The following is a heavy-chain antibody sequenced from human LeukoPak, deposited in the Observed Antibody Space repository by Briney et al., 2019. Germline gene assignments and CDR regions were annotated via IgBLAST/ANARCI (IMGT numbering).Heavy chain of an antibody. CDR1: AASISNYY. CDR3: ASPRSGYRYTFDY. Sequence: PSETLSLTCAVSAASISNYYWSWIRQAPGKGLEWLGYISTSGSTNYNPSLKSRVSISLDTSKNRFSLNPNFVTAADTAVYYCASPRSGYRYTFDYWGQGALVTVSS. CDR2: ISTSGST. D-gene: IGHD3-22*01. J-gene: IGHJ4*02. V-gene: IGHV4-4*09.